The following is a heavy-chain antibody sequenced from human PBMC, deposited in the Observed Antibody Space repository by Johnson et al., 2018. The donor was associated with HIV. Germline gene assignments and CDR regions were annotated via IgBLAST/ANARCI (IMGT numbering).Heavy chain of an antibody. D-gene: IGHD6-13*01. V-gene: IGHV3-30*04. CDR3: AKGLLIAAAHDAFDI. J-gene: IGHJ3*02. CDR2: ISYDASNK. Sequence: QVQLVESGGGVVQPGRSLRLSCAASAFTFSSYAMHWVRQAPGKGLEWVAVISYDASNKYYADSVNGRFTISRDNSKNTLYLQMNSLRAEDTAVYYCAKGLLIAAAHDAFDIWGQGTMVTVSS. CDR1: AFTFSSYA.